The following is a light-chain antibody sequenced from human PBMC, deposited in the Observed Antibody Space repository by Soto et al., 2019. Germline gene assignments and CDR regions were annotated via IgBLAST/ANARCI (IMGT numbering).Light chain of an antibody. J-gene: IGLJ2*01. CDR3: QSYDNSLTDSVV. CDR1: SSNIGAGYD. CDR2: GDS. Sequence: QSVLTRPPSVSGAPGQTVTISCTGSSSNIGAGYDVNWYQQFPGTAPKLLIYGDSNRPSGVPDRFSGSKSGTSASLAITGIQAEDEADYSDQSYDNSLTDSVVFGGGTKLTVL. V-gene: IGLV1-40*01.